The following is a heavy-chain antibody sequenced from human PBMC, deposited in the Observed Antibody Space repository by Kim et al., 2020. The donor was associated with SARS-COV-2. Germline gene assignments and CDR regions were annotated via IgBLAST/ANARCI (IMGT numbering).Heavy chain of an antibody. CDR1: GFTFSSYW. J-gene: IGHJ4*02. D-gene: IGHD6-19*01. V-gene: IGHV3-74*01. CDR2: INSDGSST. Sequence: GGSLRLSCAASGFTFSSYWMHWVRQAPGKGLVWVSRINSDGSSTSYADSVKGRFTISRDNAKNTLYLQMNSLRAEDTAVYYCARATLAVAGHDYWGQGTLVTVSS. CDR3: ARATLAVAGHDY.